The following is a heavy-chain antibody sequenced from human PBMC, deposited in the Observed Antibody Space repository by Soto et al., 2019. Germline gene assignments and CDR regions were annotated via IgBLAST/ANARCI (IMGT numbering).Heavy chain of an antibody. J-gene: IGHJ6*02. CDR1: GFTFSSYA. D-gene: IGHD3-16*02. CDR3: ARDLIVGELSYGMDV. V-gene: IGHV3-30-3*01. CDR2: ISYDGSNK. Sequence: LRLSCAASGFTFSSYAMHWVRQAPGKGLEWVAVISYDGSNKYYADSVKGRFTISRDNSKNTLYLQMNSLRAEDTAVYYCARDLIVGELSYGMDVWGQGTTVTVSS.